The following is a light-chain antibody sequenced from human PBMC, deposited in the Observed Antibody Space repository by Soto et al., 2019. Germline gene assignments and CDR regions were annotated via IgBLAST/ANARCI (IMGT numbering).Light chain of an antibody. J-gene: IGKJ1*01. CDR1: QSVTSSY. CDR3: QRYGSSPPWT. V-gene: IGKV3-20*01. Sequence: VLTQSPGTLSLSPGDRATLSCRASQSVTSSYLAWYQQKPGQAPRLLIYGASSRATDIPDRFSGSGSGTDFTLTISRLEPEDFAVYYCQRYGSSPPWTFGQGTKVDIK. CDR2: GAS.